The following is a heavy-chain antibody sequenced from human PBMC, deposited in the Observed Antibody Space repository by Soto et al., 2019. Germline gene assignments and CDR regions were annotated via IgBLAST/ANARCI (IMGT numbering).Heavy chain of an antibody. Sequence: ASETLSLTCSIYSGSFSGYYWSWIRQPPGKGLEWIGEISQSGNTNYSPSLKSRVSISIDTSKKQFSLNLASVSAADTAVYYCARAPKVSGSSQTRPDFWGQGTLVTVSS. J-gene: IGHJ4*02. D-gene: IGHD6-6*01. CDR3: ARAPKVSGSSQTRPDF. CDR2: ISQSGNT. CDR1: SGSFSGYY. V-gene: IGHV4-34*01.